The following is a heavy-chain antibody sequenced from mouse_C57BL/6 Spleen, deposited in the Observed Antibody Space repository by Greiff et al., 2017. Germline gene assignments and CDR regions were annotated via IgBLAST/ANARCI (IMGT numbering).Heavy chain of an antibody. CDR3: ARVGSYGNYFDY. V-gene: IGHV3-5*01. D-gene: IGHD2-1*01. J-gene: IGHJ2*01. CDR2: IYYSGTI. CDR1: GISITTGNYR. Sequence: EVHLVESGPGLVKPSQPVFLTCTVTGISITTGNYRWSWIRQFPGNKLEWIGYIYYSGTITYNPSLTSRTTITRDTPKNQFFLEMNSLTAEDTATYYCARVGSYGNYFDYWGQGTTLTVSS.